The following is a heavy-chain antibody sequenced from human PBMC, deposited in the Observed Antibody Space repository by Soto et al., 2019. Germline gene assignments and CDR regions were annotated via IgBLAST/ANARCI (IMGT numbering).Heavy chain of an antibody. CDR2: INHSGST. CDR3: AMTNDYGDLGDYYYYYMDV. D-gene: IGHD4-17*01. CDR1: GGSFSGYY. V-gene: IGHV4-34*01. Sequence: SETLSLTCAVYGGSFSGYYWSWIRQPPGKGLEWIGEINHSGSTNYNPSLKSRITISVDTSKNQFSLKLSSVTAADTAVYYCAMTNDYGDLGDYYYYYMDVWGKGTTVTVSS. J-gene: IGHJ6*03.